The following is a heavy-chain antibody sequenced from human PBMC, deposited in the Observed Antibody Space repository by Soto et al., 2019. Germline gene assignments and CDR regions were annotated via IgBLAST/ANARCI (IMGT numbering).Heavy chain of an antibody. Sequence: QVQLVQSGAEVKKPGSSVKVSCKASGGTFSSYAISWVRHAPGQGLEWMGGIIPIFGTANYAQKFQGRVTITADESTSTAYMELSSLRSEDTAVYYCAREDKYGSGSYCWWVWGQGTLVTVSS. CDR2: IIPIFGTA. D-gene: IGHD3-10*01. J-gene: IGHJ4*02. V-gene: IGHV1-69*01. CDR1: GGTFSSYA. CDR3: AREDKYGSGSYCWWV.